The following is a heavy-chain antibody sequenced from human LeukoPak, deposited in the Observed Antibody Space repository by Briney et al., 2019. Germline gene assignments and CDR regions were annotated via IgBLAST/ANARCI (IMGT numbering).Heavy chain of an antibody. Sequence: PGRSLRLSCAASGFTFSSYAMHWVRQAPGKGLEWVAVISYDGSNKYYADSVKGRFTISRDNSKNTLYLQMNSLRAEDTAVYYCATPSLGQRLYYFDYWGQGTLVTVSS. D-gene: IGHD6-25*01. CDR3: ATPSLGQRLYYFDY. CDR1: GFTFSSYA. CDR2: ISYDGSNK. V-gene: IGHV3-30*04. J-gene: IGHJ4*02.